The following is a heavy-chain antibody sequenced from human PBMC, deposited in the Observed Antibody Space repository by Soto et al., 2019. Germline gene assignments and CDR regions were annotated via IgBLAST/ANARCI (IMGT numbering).Heavy chain of an antibody. CDR2: IYYSGST. CDR1: GGSISSYY. D-gene: IGHD3-3*01. CDR3: ARDRSEGYDFWSGSGPHWFDP. V-gene: IGHV4-59*01. Sequence: SETLSLTCTVSGGSISSYYWSWIRQPPGKGLEWIGYIYYSGSTNYNPSLKSRVTISVDTSKNQFSLKLSSVTAADTAVYYCARDRSEGYDFWSGSGPHWFDPWGQGTLVTVSS. J-gene: IGHJ5*02.